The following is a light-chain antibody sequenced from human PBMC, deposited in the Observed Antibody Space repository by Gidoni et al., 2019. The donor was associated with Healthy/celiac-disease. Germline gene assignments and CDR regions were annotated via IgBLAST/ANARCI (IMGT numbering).Light chain of an antibody. J-gene: IGLJ3*02. CDR2: YDS. Sequence: SSVLTQPPSVSVAPGKTARITCGGNNSGSKSVHWYQQKPGQAPGLVIYYDSDRPSGIPERFSGSNSGNTATLTISRVEAGDEADYYCQVWDSSSDHRVFGGGTKLTVL. CDR3: QVWDSSSDHRV. V-gene: IGLV3-21*04. CDR1: NSGSKS.